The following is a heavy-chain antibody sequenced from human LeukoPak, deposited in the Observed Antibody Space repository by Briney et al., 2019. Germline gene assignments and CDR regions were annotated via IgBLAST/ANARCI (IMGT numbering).Heavy chain of an antibody. CDR3: ATIVNSGYAYFDY. CDR2: FDPEDGET. J-gene: IGHJ4*02. CDR1: GYTRTVLS. D-gene: IGHD3-22*01. V-gene: IGHV1-24*01. Sequence: ASVKVSCKVSGYTRTVLSMHWARQAPGKGLEWMGGFDPEDGETIYAQKFQGRVTMTEDTSTDTAYMELSSLRSEDTAVYYCATIVNSGYAYFDYWGQGTLVTVSS.